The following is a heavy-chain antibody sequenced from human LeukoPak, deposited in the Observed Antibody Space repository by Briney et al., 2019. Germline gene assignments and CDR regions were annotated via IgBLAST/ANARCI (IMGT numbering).Heavy chain of an antibody. D-gene: IGHD1-26*01. V-gene: IGHV4-39*07. Sequence: SETLSLTCTVSGGSISSSSYYWGWIRQPPGKGLEWIGSIYYSGSTYYNPSLKSRVTISVDTSKNQFSLKLSSVTAADTAVYYCARDQSYWDFDPWGQGTLATVSS. CDR3: ARDQSYWDFDP. J-gene: IGHJ5*02. CDR1: GGSISSSSYY. CDR2: IYYSGST.